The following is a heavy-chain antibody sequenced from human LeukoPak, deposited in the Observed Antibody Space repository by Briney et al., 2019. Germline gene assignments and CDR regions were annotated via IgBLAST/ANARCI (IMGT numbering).Heavy chain of an antibody. CDR1: GYTFTSYG. D-gene: IGHD2-2*03. J-gene: IGHJ4*02. CDR3: ARSLFGYCSSTSCSYYFDY. V-gene: IGHV1-18*01. Sequence: ASVKVSCKASGYTFTSYGISWVRQAPGQGLEWMGWISAYNGNTNYAQKLQGRVTMTTDTSTSTAYMELRSLRSDDTAVYYCARSLFGYCSSTSCSYYFDYWGQGTLVTVSS. CDR2: ISAYNGNT.